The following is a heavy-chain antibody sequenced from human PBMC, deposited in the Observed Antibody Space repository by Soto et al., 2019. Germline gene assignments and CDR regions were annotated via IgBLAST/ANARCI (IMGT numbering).Heavy chain of an antibody. Sequence: SETLALTCTINGCCISRSHNLWCWIRQPPGKGLELIGSIFYSGTTYNNPFLNSRVTLSVDTSKNQFSLKLNSVTAADTAVYYCARYYGDYKDYFDYWGQGTLVTVS. CDR1: GCCISRSHNL. V-gene: IGHV4-39*01. D-gene: IGHD4-17*01. CDR2: IFYSGTT. CDR3: ARYYGDYKDYFDY. J-gene: IGHJ4*02.